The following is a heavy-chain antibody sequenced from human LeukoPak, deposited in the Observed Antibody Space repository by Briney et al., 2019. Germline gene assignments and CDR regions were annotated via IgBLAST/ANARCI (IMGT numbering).Heavy chain of an antibody. D-gene: IGHD5-18*01. CDR1: GFTFNYYY. CDR3: ARVGTWIQLWLDY. J-gene: IGHJ4*02. Sequence: GGSLRLSCATSGFTFNYYYMSWVRQAPGKGLEWVAKIEADGGVKIYLDSVKGRFTISRDNAKNSLYLQMNSLRAEDTAVYYCARVGTWIQLWLDYWGQGTLVTVSS. V-gene: IGHV3-7*01. CDR2: IEADGGVK.